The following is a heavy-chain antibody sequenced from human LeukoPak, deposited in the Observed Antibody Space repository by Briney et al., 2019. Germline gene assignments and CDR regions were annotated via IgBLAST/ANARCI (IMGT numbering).Heavy chain of an antibody. CDR1: GYTFTGYY. V-gene: IGHV1-2*02. J-gene: IGHJ4*02. Sequence: ASVKVSCKASGYTFTGYYMHWVRQAPGRGLEWMGWINPNSGGTNYAQKFQGRVTMTRDTSISTAYMELSRLRSDDTAVYYCARGYSSCWYYFDYWGQGTLVTVSS. CDR2: INPNSGGT. D-gene: IGHD6-13*01. CDR3: ARGYSSCWYYFDY.